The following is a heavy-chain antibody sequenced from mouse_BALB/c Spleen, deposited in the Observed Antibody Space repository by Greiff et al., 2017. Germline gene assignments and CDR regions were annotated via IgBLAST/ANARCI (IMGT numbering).Heavy chain of an antibody. J-gene: IGHJ2*01. CDR1: GYTFTSYW. CDR2: INPSTGYT. V-gene: IGHV1-7*01. CDR3: ARGYYGGVDY. D-gene: IGHD1-1*01. Sequence: LQESGAELAKPGASVKMSCKASGYTFTSYWMHWVKQRPGQGLEWIGYINPSTGYTEYNQKFKDKATFTADKSSSTAYMQLSSLTSEDSAVYYCARGYYGGVDYWGQGTTLTVSS.